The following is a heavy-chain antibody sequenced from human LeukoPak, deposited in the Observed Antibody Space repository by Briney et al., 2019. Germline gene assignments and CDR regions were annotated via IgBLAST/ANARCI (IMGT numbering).Heavy chain of an antibody. CDR1: GFTFDDYA. Sequence: GRSLRLSCAASGFTFDDYAMHWVRQAPGKGLEWVSAISWNSAGIGYADSVKGRFTISRDNAKNSLYLQMNSLRPEDMALYYCAKGTRSGTKYYFDHWGQGTLVTVSS. J-gene: IGHJ4*02. CDR3: AKGTRSGTKYYFDH. V-gene: IGHV3-9*03. D-gene: IGHD3-10*01. CDR2: ISWNSAGI.